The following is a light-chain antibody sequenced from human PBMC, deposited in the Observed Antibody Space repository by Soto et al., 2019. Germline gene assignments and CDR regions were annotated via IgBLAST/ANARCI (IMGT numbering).Light chain of an antibody. CDR2: GAS. J-gene: IGKJ4*01. CDR1: QSVSSSY. CDR3: QQHGSALLT. V-gene: IGKV3-20*01. Sequence: EIVLTQSPGSLSLSPGERATLSCRASQSVSSSYLGWYQQKPGQAPRLLIYGASSRATGIPDRFSGSGSGTDFTLTIRRLEPEDFAVYYCQQHGSALLTFGGGTKVEIK.